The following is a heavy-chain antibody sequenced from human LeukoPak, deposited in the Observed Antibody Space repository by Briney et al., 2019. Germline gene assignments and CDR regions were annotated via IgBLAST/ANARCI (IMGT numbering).Heavy chain of an antibody. CDR3: ARLKSSSWGWFDP. D-gene: IGHD6-13*01. J-gene: IGHJ5*02. Sequence: SETLSLTCTVSGXSISSYYGSWIRQPPGKGLEWIGYIYYSGSTNYNPSLKSRVTISVDTSKNQFSLKLSSVTAADTAVYYCARLKSSSWGWFDPWGQGTLVTVSS. CDR1: GXSISSYY. CDR2: IYYSGST. V-gene: IGHV4-59*08.